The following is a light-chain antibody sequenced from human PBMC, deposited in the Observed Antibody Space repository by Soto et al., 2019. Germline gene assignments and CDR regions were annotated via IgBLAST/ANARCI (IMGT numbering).Light chain of an antibody. CDR1: SSNIGAGYD. V-gene: IGLV1-40*01. Sequence: QSVLTQPPSVSGAPGQRVTISCTGSSSNIGAGYDVHWYQQLPGTAPKLLIYGNSNRPSGVPDPLSGSKSGTSASLAITGLQAEDEADYYCQSYDSSLSGEGFGGGTKLTVL. J-gene: IGLJ2*01. CDR2: GNS. CDR3: QSYDSSLSGEG.